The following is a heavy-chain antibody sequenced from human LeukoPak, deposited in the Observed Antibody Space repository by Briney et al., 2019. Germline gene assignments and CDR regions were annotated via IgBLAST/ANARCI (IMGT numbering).Heavy chain of an antibody. V-gene: IGHV3-23*01. D-gene: IGHD3-9*01. J-gene: IGHJ4*02. CDR1: GFTFSSYA. CDR3: AKSAWDILTGPDY. CDR2: ISGSGGST. Sequence: GGSLRLSCAASGFTFSSYAMSWVRQAPGKGLEGVSGISGSGGSTYYAESVKGRFPIYRANSKNTLYLQMNSLRADDTAVYYCAKSAWDILTGPDYWGQGPLVPVSS.